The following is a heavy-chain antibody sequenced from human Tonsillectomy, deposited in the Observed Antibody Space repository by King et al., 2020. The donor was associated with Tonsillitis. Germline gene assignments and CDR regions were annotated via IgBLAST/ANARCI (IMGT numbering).Heavy chain of an antibody. J-gene: IGHJ6*02. CDR2: ISSTSSAI. CDR3: GRDLRIQYFVGDRGYYYYGMDV. CDR1: GFSFSSYS. D-gene: IGHD3-9*01. V-gene: IGHV3-48*01. Sequence: VQLVESGGGLVQPGGSLRLSCAASGFSFSSYSVNWVRQAPGKGPEWVSYISSTSSAIFYADSVKGRFTISRDNAKNSLYLQLDSLRAEDTAVYYCGRDLRIQYFVGDRGYYYYGMDVWGQGTTVTVSS.